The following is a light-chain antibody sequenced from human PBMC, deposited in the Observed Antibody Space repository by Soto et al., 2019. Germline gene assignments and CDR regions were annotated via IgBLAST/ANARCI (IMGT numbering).Light chain of an antibody. V-gene: IGKV3-15*01. J-gene: IGKJ1*01. CDR1: QSVSSN. CDR2: GAS. Sequence: EIVMTQSPATLSVSPGERATLSCRASQSVSSNLAWYQQKPGQAPRLLIYGASTRATGIPARFSGSRSGTEFTLTISSLQSEDFSVYYCQQYNNWPRTFGQGTKVKI. CDR3: QQYNNWPRT.